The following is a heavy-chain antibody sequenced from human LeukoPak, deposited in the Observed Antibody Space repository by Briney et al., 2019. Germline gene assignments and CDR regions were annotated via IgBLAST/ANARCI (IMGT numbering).Heavy chain of an antibody. D-gene: IGHD5-24*01. CDR3: ARAVEMATVVLDY. Sequence: SETLSLTCTVSGGSISSYYWSWIRQPPGKGLEWIGYIYYSGSTNYNPSLKSRVTISVDTSKNQFSLKLSSVTAADTAVYYCARAVEMATVVLDYWGQGTRVTVSS. CDR1: GGSISSYY. CDR2: IYYSGST. J-gene: IGHJ4*02. V-gene: IGHV4-59*01.